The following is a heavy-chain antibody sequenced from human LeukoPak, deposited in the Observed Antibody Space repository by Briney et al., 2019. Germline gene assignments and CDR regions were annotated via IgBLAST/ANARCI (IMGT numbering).Heavy chain of an antibody. J-gene: IGHJ3*02. CDR2: SGST. Sequence: SGSTNYNPSLKSRVTISVDTSKNQFSLKLSSVTAADTAVYYCARGTRRDGYNSAFMGAFDIWGQGTMVTVSS. V-gene: IGHV4-34*01. D-gene: IGHD5-24*01. CDR3: ARGTRRDGYNSAFMGAFDI.